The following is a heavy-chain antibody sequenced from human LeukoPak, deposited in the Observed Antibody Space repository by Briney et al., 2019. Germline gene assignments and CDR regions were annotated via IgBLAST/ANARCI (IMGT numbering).Heavy chain of an antibody. Sequence: GGSLRLSCAASGFSFSTYAMIWVRQAPGKGLEWVSGISNSGGSVYYADSAKGRFTISSDNAKNSLYLQMNSLSAEDTAVYYCARGSAAGTPAEAFDPWGQGTLVTVSS. V-gene: IGHV3-23*01. CDR3: ARGSAAGTPAEAFDP. CDR2: ISNSGGSV. CDR1: GFSFSTYA. D-gene: IGHD6-13*01. J-gene: IGHJ5*02.